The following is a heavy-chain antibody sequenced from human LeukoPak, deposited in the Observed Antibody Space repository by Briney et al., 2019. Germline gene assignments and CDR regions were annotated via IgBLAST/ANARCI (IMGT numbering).Heavy chain of an antibody. V-gene: IGHV1-24*01. CDR2: FDPEDGKT. CDR1: GYTLTELS. Sequence: ASVKVSCKASGYTLTELSMIWVRQARGKGLEWMGSFDPEDGKTVYAQKFQGRVTMTEDTSTDTAYMELSSLRSEDTAVYYCATGYLVTAGLMDVWGQGTTVTVSS. CDR3: ATGYLVTAGLMDV. J-gene: IGHJ6*02. D-gene: IGHD6-13*01.